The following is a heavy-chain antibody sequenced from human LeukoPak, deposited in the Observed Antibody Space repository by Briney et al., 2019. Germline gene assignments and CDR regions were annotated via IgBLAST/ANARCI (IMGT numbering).Heavy chain of an antibody. V-gene: IGHV3-23*01. CDR3: AKLYSSSSYYFDY. D-gene: IGHD6-6*01. Sequence: PGGSLRLSCAASGFTFSSYAMSWVRQAPGKGLEWVSTISGSGGSTYYADSVKGRFTISRDNSKNTLYLQMNSLRAEDTAVYHCAKLYSSSSYYFDYWGQGTLVTVSS. J-gene: IGHJ4*02. CDR2: ISGSGGST. CDR1: GFTFSSYA.